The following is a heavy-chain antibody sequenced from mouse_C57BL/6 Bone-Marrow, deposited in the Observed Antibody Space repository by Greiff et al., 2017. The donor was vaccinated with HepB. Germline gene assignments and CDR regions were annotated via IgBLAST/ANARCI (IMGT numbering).Heavy chain of an antibody. D-gene: IGHD3-2*02. CDR1: GYSFTGYY. Sequence: EVQLQQSGPELVKPGASVKISCKASGYSFTGYYMNWVKQSPEKSLEWIGEINPSTGGTTYNQKFKAKATLTVDKSSSTAYMQRKSLTSEDSAVYYCARSPLRDYAMDYWGQGTAVTVSS. J-gene: IGHJ4*01. CDR2: INPSTGGT. CDR3: ARSPLRDYAMDY. V-gene: IGHV1-42*01.